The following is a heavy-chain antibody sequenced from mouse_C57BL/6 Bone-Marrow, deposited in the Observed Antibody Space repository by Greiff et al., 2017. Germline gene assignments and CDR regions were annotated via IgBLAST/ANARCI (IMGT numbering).Heavy chain of an antibody. Sequence: QVQLKQSGPELVKPGASVKISCKASGYAFSSSWMNWVKQRPGKGLEWIGRIYPGDGDTNYNGKFKGKATLTADKSSSTAYMQLSSLTSEDSAVYFCARLITTVVADFDYWGQGTTLTVSS. CDR1: GYAFSSSW. V-gene: IGHV1-82*01. D-gene: IGHD1-1*01. CDR3: ARLITTVVADFDY. CDR2: IYPGDGDT. J-gene: IGHJ2*01.